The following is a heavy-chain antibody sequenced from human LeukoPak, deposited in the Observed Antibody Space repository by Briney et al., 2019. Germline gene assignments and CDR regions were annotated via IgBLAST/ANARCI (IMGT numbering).Heavy chain of an antibody. V-gene: IGHV4-61*02. Sequence: SETLPLTCTVSGGSISSGSYYWSWIRQPAGKGLEWIGRIYTSGSTNYNPSLKSRVTISVDTSKNQFSLKLSSVTAADTAVYYCARETIFGVVKRAFDIWGQGTMVTVSS. CDR2: IYTSGST. CDR3: ARETIFGVVKRAFDI. J-gene: IGHJ3*02. CDR1: GGSISSGSYY. D-gene: IGHD3-3*01.